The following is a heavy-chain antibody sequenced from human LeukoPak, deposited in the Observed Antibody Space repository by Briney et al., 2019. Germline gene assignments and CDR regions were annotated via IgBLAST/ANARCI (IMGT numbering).Heavy chain of an antibody. J-gene: IGHJ4*02. D-gene: IGHD6-19*01. CDR2: IIPIFGTA. CDR3: ARCWQGGGWYNNQDTFDY. Sequence: VASGKVSCKASGGTFSSYAISWVRQAPGQGLEWMGGIIPIFGTANYAQKFQGRVTITADESTSTAYMELSSLRSEDTAVYYCARCWQGGGWYNNQDTFDYWGQGTLVIVSS. CDR1: GGTFSSYA. V-gene: IGHV1-69*01.